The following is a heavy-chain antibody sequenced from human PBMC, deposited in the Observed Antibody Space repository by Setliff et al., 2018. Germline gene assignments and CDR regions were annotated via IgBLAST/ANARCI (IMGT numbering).Heavy chain of an antibody. CDR3: AKNWATAHHYYYGMDV. CDR2: IWNDGSTK. Sequence: GGSLRLSCAASGFTFSSYGMHWVRQAPGKGLEWVALIWNDGSTKFYGDSVKGRFTISRDNSKNTLYLQMNSLRAEDTAVYYCAKNWATAHHYYYGMDVWGQGTTVTVSS. V-gene: IGHV3-33*06. CDR1: GFTFSSYG. J-gene: IGHJ6*02. D-gene: IGHD2-21*02.